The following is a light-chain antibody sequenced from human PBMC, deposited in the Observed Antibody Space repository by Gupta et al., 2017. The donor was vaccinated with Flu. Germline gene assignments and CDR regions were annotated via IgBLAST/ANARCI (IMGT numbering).Light chain of an antibody. J-gene: IGLJ1*01. CDR1: SSDIGTYNY. CDR2: KGT. CDR3: SASGGSRL. V-gene: IGLV2-11*01. Sequence: GQSVTISCTGTSSDIGTYNYVSWYQQHPRKVLIHMIYKGTTRPSGVSDRFSGSNSANTASLTISGLEADDEDYYSYSASGGSRLFGTGTKLTVL.